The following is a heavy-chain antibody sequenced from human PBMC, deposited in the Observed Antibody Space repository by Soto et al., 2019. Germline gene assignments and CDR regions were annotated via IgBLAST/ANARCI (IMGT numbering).Heavy chain of an antibody. Sequence: GGSLRLSCAASGFTVSSNYMSWVRQAPGKGLEWVSVIYSGGSTYYADSVKGRFTISRHNSKNTLYLQMNSLRAEDTAVYYCARSRAAAGNYYYYYMDVWGKGTTVTV. J-gene: IGHJ6*03. CDR2: IYSGGST. D-gene: IGHD6-13*01. V-gene: IGHV3-53*04. CDR1: GFTVSSNY. CDR3: ARSRAAAGNYYYYYMDV.